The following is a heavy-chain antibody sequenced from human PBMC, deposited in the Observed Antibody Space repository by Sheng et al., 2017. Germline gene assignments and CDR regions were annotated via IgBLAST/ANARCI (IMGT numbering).Heavy chain of an antibody. CDR3: ARCRSWGANDAFDI. D-gene: IGHD6-13*01. CDR1: GFTFSDYY. J-gene: IGHJ3*02. CDR2: ISSSSSYT. Sequence: QVQLVESGGGLVKPGGSLRLSCAASGFTFSDYYMSWIRQAPGKGLEWVSYISSSSSYTNYADSVKGRFTISRDNAKNSLYLQMNSLRAEDTAVYYCARCRSWGANDAFDIWGQGTMVTVSS. V-gene: IGHV3-11*05.